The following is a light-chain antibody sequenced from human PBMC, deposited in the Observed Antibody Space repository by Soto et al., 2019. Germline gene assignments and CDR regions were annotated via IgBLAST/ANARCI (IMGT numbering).Light chain of an antibody. J-gene: IGLJ2*01. CDR3: ASYTAASTMV. CDR1: RSDIGSRNS. V-gene: IGLV2-14*03. CDR2: DVN. Sequence: QSVLTQPASVSGSLGQSSTISCTGTRSDIGSRNSVSWYQHHPGKAPKLMIYDVNIRPSGVSHRFSGSKSGNAASLTISGLQAEDEADYSCASYTAASTMVFGGGTKVTVL.